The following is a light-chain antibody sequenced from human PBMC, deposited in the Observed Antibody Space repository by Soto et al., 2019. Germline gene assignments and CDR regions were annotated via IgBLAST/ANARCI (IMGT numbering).Light chain of an antibody. Sequence: EIVLTQSPGTLSLSPGETATLSCRASQIVIGSQLAWYQQKPGQTPRLLIYSVSSRATGIPDRFYGSGSETDFTLTISTLEPEDFAMYYCQQYVRPPLTFGQGTKVDIK. J-gene: IGKJ1*01. CDR1: QIVIGSQ. V-gene: IGKV3-20*01. CDR2: SVS. CDR3: QQYVRPPLT.